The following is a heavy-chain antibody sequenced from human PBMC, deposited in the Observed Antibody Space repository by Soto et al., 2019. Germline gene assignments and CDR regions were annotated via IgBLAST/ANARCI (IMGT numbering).Heavy chain of an antibody. V-gene: IGHV1-8*02. Sequence: QVQLVQSGAEVEKPGASVKVSCQASGYNFNTYDINWVRQATGKGLEWMGWMSPSTTNTAYAQKFQGRVTMTWDTSRSTAYMELNSLTSDDTAVYYCARGITQGFDYWGRGTPVTVSS. CDR1: GYNFNTYD. CDR2: MSPSTTNT. J-gene: IGHJ4*02. CDR3: ARGITQGFDY.